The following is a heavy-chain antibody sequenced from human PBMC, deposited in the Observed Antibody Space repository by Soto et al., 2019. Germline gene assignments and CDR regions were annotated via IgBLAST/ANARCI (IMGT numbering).Heavy chain of an antibody. CDR1: GGSISSSSYY. V-gene: IGHV4-39*01. D-gene: IGHD6-19*01. CDR2: IYYSGST. J-gene: IGHJ5*02. CDR3: ARQEVAVVDNWFDP. Sequence: PSETLSLTCTVSGGSISSSSYYWGWIRQPPGKGLEWIGSIYYSGSTYYNPSLKSRVTISVDTSKNQFSLKLSSVTAADTAVYYCARQEVAVVDNWFDPWGQGTLVTVSS.